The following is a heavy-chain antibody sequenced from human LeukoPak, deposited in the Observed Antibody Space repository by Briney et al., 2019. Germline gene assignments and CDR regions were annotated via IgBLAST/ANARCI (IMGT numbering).Heavy chain of an antibody. J-gene: IGHJ4*02. CDR1: GFTFSSYS. Sequence: GGSLRLSCAASGFTFSSYSMNWVRQAPGKGLEWVSSISSSSSYIYYADSVKGRFTISRDNAKNSLYLQMNSLRAEDTAVYYCARGPRLYCSSTSCSEGGLDYWGQGTLVTVSS. CDR3: ARGPRLYCSSTSCSEGGLDY. CDR2: ISSSSSYI. V-gene: IGHV3-21*01. D-gene: IGHD2-2*01.